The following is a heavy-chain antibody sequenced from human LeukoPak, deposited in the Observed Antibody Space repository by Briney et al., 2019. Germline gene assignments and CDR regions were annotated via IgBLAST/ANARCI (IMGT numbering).Heavy chain of an antibody. CDR3: AKDWTTVVTPKGYYFDS. V-gene: IGHV3-23*01. CDR2: ISTTGGST. Sequence: GGSLRLSCAASGFSFNNYAMSWVRQAPGKGLEWVSAISTTGGSTYYADSVKGRFTISRDNSKNTLSLQMDSLRVEDTVVYYCAKDWTTVVTPKGYYFDSWGQGTLVTVSS. CDR1: GFSFNNYA. D-gene: IGHD4-23*01. J-gene: IGHJ4*02.